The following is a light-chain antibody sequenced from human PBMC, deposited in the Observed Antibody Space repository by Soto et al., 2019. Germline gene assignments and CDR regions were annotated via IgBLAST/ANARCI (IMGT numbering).Light chain of an antibody. V-gene: IGKV3-20*01. J-gene: IGKJ5*01. Sequence: EIVLTQSPDTLSLSPGERATLSCRASQSVSSSYLAWYQQKPGQAPRLLIYGASSRATGIPDRFSGSGSGTDFTLTINTLEPEDFAVYFCQQYGSSPITFGQGTRLEIK. CDR2: GAS. CDR1: QSVSSSY. CDR3: QQYGSSPIT.